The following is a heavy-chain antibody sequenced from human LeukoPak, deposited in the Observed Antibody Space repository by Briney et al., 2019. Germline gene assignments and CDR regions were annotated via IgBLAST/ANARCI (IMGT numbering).Heavy chain of an antibody. CDR3: ARVPLPGPYYYYDSSGYYIF. CDR2: ISAYNGNT. V-gene: IGHV1-18*01. Sequence: ASVKVSCKASGYTFTSYGISWVRQAPGQGLEWMGWISAYNGNTNDAQKLQGRVTMTTDTSTSTAYMELRSLRSDDTAVYYCARVPLPGPYYYYDSSGYYIFWGQGTLVTVSS. CDR1: GYTFTSYG. J-gene: IGHJ4*02. D-gene: IGHD3-22*01.